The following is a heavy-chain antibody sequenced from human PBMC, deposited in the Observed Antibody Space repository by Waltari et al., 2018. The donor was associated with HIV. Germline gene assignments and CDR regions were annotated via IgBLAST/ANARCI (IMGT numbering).Heavy chain of an antibody. V-gene: IGHV4-61*02. J-gene: IGHJ3*02. D-gene: IGHD5-18*01. CDR2: IYTSGST. Sequence: QVQLQESGPGLVKPSQTLSLTCPVPGGSTSRGSSYWTWIRQPAGKGLEWIGRIYTSGSTNYNPSLKSRVTISVDTSKNQFSLKLSSVTAADTAVYYCARRGIQLWFYAFDIWGQGTMVTVSS. CDR3: ARRGIQLWFYAFDI. CDR1: GGSTSRGSSY.